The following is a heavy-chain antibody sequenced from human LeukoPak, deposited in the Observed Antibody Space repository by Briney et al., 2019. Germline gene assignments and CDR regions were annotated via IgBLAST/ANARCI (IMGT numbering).Heavy chain of an antibody. CDR1: GGTFSSYA. D-gene: IGHD3-10*01. CDR3: ASSHGSGSYYNRILYYYGMDV. J-gene: IGHJ6*04. CDR2: IIPIFGTA. Sequence: AASVKVSCKASGGTFSSYAISWVRQAPGQGLEWMGGIIPIFGTANYAQKFQGRVTITADESTSTAYMELSSLRSEDTAVYYCASSHGSGSYYNRILYYYGMDVWGKGTTVTVSS. V-gene: IGHV1-69*13.